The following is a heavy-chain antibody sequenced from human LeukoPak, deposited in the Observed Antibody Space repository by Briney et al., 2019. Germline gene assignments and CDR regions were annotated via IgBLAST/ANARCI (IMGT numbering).Heavy chain of an antibody. CDR3: ATDRGAY. D-gene: IGHD3-10*01. V-gene: IGHV3-7*01. CDR1: GLSFSTSW. CDR2: IKQHGSEI. Sequence: GGSLRLSCAASGLSFSTSWMNWVRRAPGKGLEWVALIKQHGSEIYHADSAKGRFTISRDNAANSLYLQMYSLRVEDTAVYYCATDRGAYWGQGTLVTVSS. J-gene: IGHJ4*02.